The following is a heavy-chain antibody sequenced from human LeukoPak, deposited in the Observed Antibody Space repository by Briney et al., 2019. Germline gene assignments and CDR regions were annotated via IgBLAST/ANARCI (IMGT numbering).Heavy chain of an antibody. Sequence: GGSLRLSCAASGFTFSRYGMSWVRQAPGKGLEWVSAISGSGGSTYYADSVKGRFTISRDNSKNTLYLQMNSLRAEDTAVYYCAKGTGYSSSWPPHWGQGTLVTVSS. CDR1: GFTFSRYG. CDR2: ISGSGGST. CDR3: AKGTGYSSSWPPH. J-gene: IGHJ4*02. D-gene: IGHD6-13*01. V-gene: IGHV3-23*01.